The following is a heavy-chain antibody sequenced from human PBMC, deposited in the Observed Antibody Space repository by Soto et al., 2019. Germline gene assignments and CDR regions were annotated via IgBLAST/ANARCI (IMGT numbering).Heavy chain of an antibody. J-gene: IGHJ5*02. V-gene: IGHV3-33*01. CDR3: ARDFYYDSSGYYSNWFDH. CDR2: IWYDGSNK. Sequence: QVQLVESGGGVVQPGRSLRLSCAASGFTFSSYGMHWVRQAPGKGLEWVAVIWYDGSNKYYADSVKGRFTISRDNSKNTLYLQMHSLRDEDTAVYYCARDFYYDSSGYYSNWFDHWGQGTLVTVSS. D-gene: IGHD3-22*01. CDR1: GFTFSSYG.